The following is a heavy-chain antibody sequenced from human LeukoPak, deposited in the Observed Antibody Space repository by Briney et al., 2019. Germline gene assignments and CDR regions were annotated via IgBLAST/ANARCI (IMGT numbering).Heavy chain of an antibody. D-gene: IGHD1-26*01. CDR3: AKTQWKVGATDYFDY. CDR2: INDNGGQT. CDR1: GFPFNNYA. Sequence: GGSLRLSCAASGFPFNNYAMTWVRQAPGKGLEWVSNINDNGGQTHYADSVKGRFTISRENSKNTLFLQMDSLRAEDTAVYYCAKTQWKVGATDYFDYWGQGILVTVSS. J-gene: IGHJ4*02. V-gene: IGHV3-23*01.